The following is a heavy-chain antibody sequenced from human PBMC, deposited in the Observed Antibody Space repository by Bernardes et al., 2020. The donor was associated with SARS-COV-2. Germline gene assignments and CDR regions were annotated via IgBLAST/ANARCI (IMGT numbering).Heavy chain of an antibody. CDR1: GFTFSNYA. J-gene: IGHJ6*02. V-gene: IGHV3-23*01. CDR2: ISGPGRT. D-gene: IGHD6-13*01. CDR3: AKELAYGSSWRDYSYYFGMDV. Sequence: GSLRLYGAASGFTFSNYAMSWVRQAPGKGLEWVSDISGPGRTYYADSVRGRFTISRDNSKNTLYLEMNSLRVEDTAVYYCAKELAYGSSWRDYSYYFGMDVWGQGTTVTVSS.